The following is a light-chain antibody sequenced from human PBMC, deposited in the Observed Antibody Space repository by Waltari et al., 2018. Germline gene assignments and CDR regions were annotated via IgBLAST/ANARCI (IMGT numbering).Light chain of an antibody. Sequence: QSVLTQPPSASGTPGQRFTISCPGSSPTIGTQPVNLYQQLPGMAPRLLIYGDNQRPSGVPRRFSASKSGTSASLAISGLQSEDEADYFCAAWDDSLNGLYVFGTGTTVTVL. CDR3: AAWDDSLNGLYV. CDR2: GDN. CDR1: SPTIGTQP. J-gene: IGLJ1*01. V-gene: IGLV1-44*01.